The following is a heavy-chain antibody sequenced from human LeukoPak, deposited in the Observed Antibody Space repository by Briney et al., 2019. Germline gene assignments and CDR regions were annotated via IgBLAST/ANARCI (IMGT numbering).Heavy chain of an antibody. CDR3: ARGPWMLPVYCSSTSCYTKVRYPGGAFDI. V-gene: IGHV1-69*05. CDR2: IIPIFGTA. Sequence: SVTVSHMYTRGTFRYYAISWVGQARGRGREWMGGIIPIFGTANYAQRFQGGVSITTDESTSTAYLELSSLRSEDTAVYYCARGPWMLPVYCSSTSCYTKVRYPGGAFDIWGQGTMVTVSS. D-gene: IGHD2-2*02. J-gene: IGHJ3*02. CDR1: RGTFRYYA.